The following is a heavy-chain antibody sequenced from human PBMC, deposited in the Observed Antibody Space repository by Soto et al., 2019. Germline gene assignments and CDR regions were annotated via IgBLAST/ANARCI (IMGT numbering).Heavy chain of an antibody. D-gene: IGHD2-15*01. CDR3: SRDTNGSCDY. CDR2: IIPIFGTA. CDR1: GGTFSSYA. Sequence: QVQLVQSGAEVKKPGSSVKVSFTASGGTFSSYAIRWVRQAPGQGLEWMGGIIPIFGTANYAQKLQSRVTITADESTSTAYMDLSSMSSEDTAVYYCSRDTNGSCDYWGQGTLVTVSS. J-gene: IGHJ4*02. V-gene: IGHV1-69*12.